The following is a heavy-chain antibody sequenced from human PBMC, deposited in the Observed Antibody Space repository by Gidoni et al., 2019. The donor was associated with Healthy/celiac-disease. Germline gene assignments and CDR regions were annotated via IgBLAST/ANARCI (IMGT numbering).Heavy chain of an antibody. Sequence: EVQLVESGGGFVQPARSLRLSCAASGFTFDDYAMHWVRQAPGKGLEWVSGISWNSGSIGYADSVKGRFTISRDNAKNSLYLQMNSLRAEDTALYYCAKDKDKWPYYFDYWGQGTLVTVSS. D-gene: IGHD5-12*01. CDR2: ISWNSGSI. CDR1: GFTFDDYA. J-gene: IGHJ4*02. V-gene: IGHV3-9*01. CDR3: AKDKDKWPYYFDY.